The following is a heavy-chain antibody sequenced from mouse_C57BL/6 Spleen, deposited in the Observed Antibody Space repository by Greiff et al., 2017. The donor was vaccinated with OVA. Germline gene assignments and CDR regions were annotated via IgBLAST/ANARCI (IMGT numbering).Heavy chain of an antibody. CDR3: ARAYYASRGAWFAY. V-gene: IGHV1-26*01. CDR2: INPNNGGT. J-gene: IGHJ3*01. D-gene: IGHD1-1*01. Sequence: EVQLQQSGPELVKPGASVKISCKASGYTFTDYYMNWVKQSHGKSLEWIGDINPNNGGTSYNQKFKGKATLTVDKSSSTAYMELRSLTSEDSAVYYCARAYYASRGAWFAYWGQGTLVTVSA. CDR1: GYTFTDYY.